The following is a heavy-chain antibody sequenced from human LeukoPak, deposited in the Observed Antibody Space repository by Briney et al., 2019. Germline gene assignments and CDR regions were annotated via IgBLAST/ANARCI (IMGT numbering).Heavy chain of an antibody. CDR3: ARAPLYYYYMDV. V-gene: IGHV4-61*02. J-gene: IGHJ6*03. CDR2: IYTSGST. CDR1: GGSISSGSYY. Sequence: PSETLSLTCTVSGGSISSGSYYWSWIRQPAGKGLEWIGRIYTSGSTNYNPSLKSRVTISVDTPKNQFSLKLSSVTAADTAVYYCARAPLYYYYMDVWGKGTTVTVSS.